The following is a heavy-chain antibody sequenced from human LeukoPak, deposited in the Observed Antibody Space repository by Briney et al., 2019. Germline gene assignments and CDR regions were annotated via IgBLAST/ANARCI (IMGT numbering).Heavy chain of an antibody. Sequence: AETLSLTCAVYGGSFSGYYWSWIRQPPGKGLEWIGEINHSGSTNYNPSLKSRVTISVDTSKNQFSLKLSSVTAADTAVYYCARRYGDFDYWGQGTLVTVSS. CDR1: GGSFSGYY. CDR3: ARRYGDFDY. CDR2: INHSGST. J-gene: IGHJ4*02. D-gene: IGHD4-17*01. V-gene: IGHV4-34*01.